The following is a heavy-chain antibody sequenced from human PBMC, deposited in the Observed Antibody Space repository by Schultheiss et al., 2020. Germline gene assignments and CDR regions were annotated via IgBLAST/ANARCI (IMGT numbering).Heavy chain of an antibody. CDR2: ISGSGGST. V-gene: IGHV3-23*01. J-gene: IGHJ5*02. D-gene: IGHD3-3*01. CDR3: AKDRAETGIFGVVIPTRRSYNWFDP. Sequence: GGSLRLSCAASGFTFSSYAMSWVRQAPGKGLEWVSAISGSGGSTYYADSVKGRFTISRDNSKNTLYLQMNSLRAEDTAVYYCAKDRAETGIFGVVIPTRRSYNWFDPWGQGTLVT. CDR1: GFTFSSYA.